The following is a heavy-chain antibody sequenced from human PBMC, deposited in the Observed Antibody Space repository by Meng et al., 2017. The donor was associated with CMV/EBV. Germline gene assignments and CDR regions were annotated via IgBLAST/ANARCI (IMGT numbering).Heavy chain of an antibody. CDR2: INWNGGST. J-gene: IGHJ3*02. CDR3: AREWVLSRGRKQNAFDI. V-gene: IGHV3-20*01. Sequence: GESLKISCAASGFTFDDYGMSWVRQAPGKGLEWVFGINWNGGSTGYADSVKGRFTISRDNAKNSLYLQMNSLRAEDTALYHCAREWVLSRGRKQNAFDIWGQGTMVTVSS. CDR1: GFTFDDYG. D-gene: IGHD1-26*01.